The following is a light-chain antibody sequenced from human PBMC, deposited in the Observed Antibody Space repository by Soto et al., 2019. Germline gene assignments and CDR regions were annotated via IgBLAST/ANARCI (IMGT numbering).Light chain of an antibody. CDR1: TSDIGGYNY. V-gene: IGLV2-14*01. CDR3: SSFTDTNTYVV. Sequence: QAVVTQPASVSGSPGQSITISCTGTTSDIGGYNYVSWYQQHPGKAPKLMIYDVSNRPSGVSDRFSGSKSGNTASLTISGLQAEDEADYYCSSFTDTNTYVVLGGGTKLTVL. CDR2: DVS. J-gene: IGLJ2*01.